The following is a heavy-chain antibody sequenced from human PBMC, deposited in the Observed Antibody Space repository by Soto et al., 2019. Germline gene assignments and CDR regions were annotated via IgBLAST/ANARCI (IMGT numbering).Heavy chain of an antibody. J-gene: IGHJ6*02. CDR2: ISFDGSDK. Sequence: QVQLVESGGGVVQPERSLRLSCAASEFTFSTYVMHWVRQAPGKGLEWVALISFDGSDKYYADSVKGRFTISRDNSKNTLLLQMNSLRPEDTAVYYCAREMIPMIMGGMSAMDVWCRGTTVTVSS. CDR3: AREMIPMIMGGMSAMDV. D-gene: IGHD3-22*01. CDR1: EFTFSTYV. V-gene: IGHV3-30-3*01.